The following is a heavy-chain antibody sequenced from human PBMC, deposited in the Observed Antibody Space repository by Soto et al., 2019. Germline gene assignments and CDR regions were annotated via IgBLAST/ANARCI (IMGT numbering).Heavy chain of an antibody. CDR3: VRETRSTTAAYFYYGLDV. CDR1: GGTFSSYF. CDR2: IIPVCDKA. Sequence: QVQLVQSGAEVKKAGSSVKVSCKASGGTFSSYFINWVRQAPGQGLEWVGGIIPVCDKAYYAEKFQGRVTITADESTTTAYMELSSLRSNVTAVYYCVRETRSTTAAYFYYGLDVWGPGTTVTVSS. J-gene: IGHJ6*02. D-gene: IGHD2-2*01. V-gene: IGHV1-69*01.